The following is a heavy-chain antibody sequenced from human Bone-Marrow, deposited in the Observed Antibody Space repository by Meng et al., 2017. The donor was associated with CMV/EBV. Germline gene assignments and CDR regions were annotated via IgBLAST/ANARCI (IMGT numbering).Heavy chain of an antibody. CDR3: EKSRGNCNLTYCCDGIEV. V-gene: IGHV3-21*04. CDR2: ISSSSSYI. CDR1: GFTFSSYS. Sequence: GESLKISCPASGFTFSSYSMNWVRQAPGKGLEWVSSISSSSSYIYYANSVKGRFTISRDNAKTSLYLQMNSLRSEDTAVYDCEKSRGNCNLTYCCDGIEVWGQGTTVTASS. D-gene: IGHD1-1*01. J-gene: IGHJ6*02.